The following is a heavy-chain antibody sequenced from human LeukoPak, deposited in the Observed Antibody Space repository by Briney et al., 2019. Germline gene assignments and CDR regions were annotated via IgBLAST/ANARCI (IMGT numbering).Heavy chain of an antibody. CDR3: AKDIAAAGTNY. CDR2: ISGSGGSI. D-gene: IGHD6-13*01. V-gene: IGHV3-23*01. J-gene: IGHJ4*02. CDR1: GFTFSSYA. Sequence: GGSLRLSCAASGFTFSSYAMSWVRQAPGKGLEWVSAISGSGGSIYYADSVKGRFTISRDNSKNTLYLQMNSLRAEDTAVYYCAKDIAAAGTNYWGQGTLVTVSS.